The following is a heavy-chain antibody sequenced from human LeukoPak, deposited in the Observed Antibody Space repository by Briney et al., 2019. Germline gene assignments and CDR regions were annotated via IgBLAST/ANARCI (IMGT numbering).Heavy chain of an antibody. CDR3: ARQQGLQNLNFDY. J-gene: IGHJ4*02. D-gene: IGHD4-11*01. V-gene: IGHV1-3*01. Sequence: ASVTVSFTASGYTFTIYAMHWVRQAPGQRLEWMGWINAGNGNTKYSQKFQGRVTMTRDTSTSTVYMELSSLRSEDTAVYYCARQQGLQNLNFDYWGQGTLVTVSS. CDR2: INAGNGNT. CDR1: GYTFTIYA.